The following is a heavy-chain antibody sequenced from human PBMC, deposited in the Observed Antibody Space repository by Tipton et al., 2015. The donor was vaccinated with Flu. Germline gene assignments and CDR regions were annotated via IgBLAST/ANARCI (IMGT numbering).Heavy chain of an antibody. J-gene: IGHJ4*02. V-gene: IGHV4-38-2*01. CDR2: VHQTGSI. Sequence: TLSLTCSVSGDSIGSRYFWGWIRQPPGKGLEWIGNVHQTGSIYYNPSLRSRVTIAVDRPKNQFSLRLTSVTAADTAVYFCVRHGDGYYFDSWGQGVLVTASS. CDR1: GDSIGSRYF. D-gene: IGHD2-15*01. CDR3: VRHGDGYYFDS.